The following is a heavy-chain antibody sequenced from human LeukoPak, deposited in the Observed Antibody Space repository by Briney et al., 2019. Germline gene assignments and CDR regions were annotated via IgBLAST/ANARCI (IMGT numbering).Heavy chain of an antibody. Sequence: GGSLRLSCRASGFNLSDYWMHWVRQAPGKGLEWVAVISYDGSNKYYADSVKGRFTISRDNSKNTLYLQMNSLRAEDTAVYYCAKDKLPYSSGWPFDYWGQGTLVTVSS. J-gene: IGHJ4*02. D-gene: IGHD6-19*01. CDR3: AKDKLPYSSGWPFDY. CDR2: ISYDGSNK. CDR1: GFNLSDYW. V-gene: IGHV3-30*18.